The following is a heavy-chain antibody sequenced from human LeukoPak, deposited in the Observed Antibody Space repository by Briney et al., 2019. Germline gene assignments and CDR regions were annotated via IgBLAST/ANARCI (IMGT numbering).Heavy chain of an antibody. CDR3: AKGIVATIARGAYYYYYYMDV. CDR2: ISGSGGST. J-gene: IGHJ6*03. CDR1: GFTFSSYA. D-gene: IGHD5-12*01. V-gene: IGHV3-23*01. Sequence: GGSLRLSCAASGFTFSSYAMSWVRQAPGKGLEWVSAISGSGGSTYYADSVKGRFTISRDNSKNTLYLQMNSLRAEDTAVYYCAKGIVATIARGAYYYYYYMDVWGKGTTVTVSS.